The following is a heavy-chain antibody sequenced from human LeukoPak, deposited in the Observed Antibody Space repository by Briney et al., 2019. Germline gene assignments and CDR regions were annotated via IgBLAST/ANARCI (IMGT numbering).Heavy chain of an antibody. CDR3: AKDSRKQWLVGNIDY. CDR1: GFTFSSYG. J-gene: IGHJ4*02. V-gene: IGHV3-30*18. Sequence: GGSLRLSCAASGFTFSSYGMHWVRQAPGKGLEWVAVISYDGSNKYYADSVKGRFTISRDNSKNTLYLQMNSLRAEDTAVYYCAKDSRKQWLVGNIDYWGQGTLVTVSS. CDR2: ISYDGSNK. D-gene: IGHD6-19*01.